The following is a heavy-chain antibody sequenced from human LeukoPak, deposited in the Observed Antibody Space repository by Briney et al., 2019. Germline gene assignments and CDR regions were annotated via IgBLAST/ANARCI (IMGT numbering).Heavy chain of an antibody. CDR2: IGGSDGST. J-gene: IGHJ4*02. V-gene: IGHV3-23*01. Sequence: GGSLRLSCAASGFTFSSYAMSWVRQAPEKGLEWVSTIGGSDGSTDYADSVKGRFTISRDNFKNTLYLQMKSLRVEDTAVYYCTTGGREKRVLWFGESLSPDDYWGQGTLVTVSS. CDR1: GFTFSSYA. D-gene: IGHD3-10*01. CDR3: TTGGREKRVLWFGESLSPDDY.